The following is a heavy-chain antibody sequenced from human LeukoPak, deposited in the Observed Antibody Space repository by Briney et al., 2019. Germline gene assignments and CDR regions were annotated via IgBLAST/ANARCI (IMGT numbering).Heavy chain of an antibody. D-gene: IGHD3-22*01. V-gene: IGHV4-39*01. CDR2: IYYSGST. CDR1: GGSISSSSYY. Sequence: PSETLSLTCTVSGGSISSSSYYWGWIRQPPGKGLEWIGSIYYSGSTYYNPSLKSRGTISVDTSKNQFSLKLSSVTAADTAVYYCARHKDYYDSSGYYSYYFDYWGQGTLVTVSS. CDR3: ARHKDYYDSSGYYSYYFDY. J-gene: IGHJ4*02.